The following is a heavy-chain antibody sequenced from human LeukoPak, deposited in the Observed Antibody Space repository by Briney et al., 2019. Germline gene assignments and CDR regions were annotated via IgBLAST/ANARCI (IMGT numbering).Heavy chain of an antibody. Sequence: GGSLRLSCAASGFIFSRYTINWARQAPGKGLEWVASINHNGNVNYYVDSVKGRFTISRDNAKNSLYLQMSNLRAEDTAVYFCARGGGLDVWGQGATVTVSS. CDR1: GFIFSRYT. J-gene: IGHJ6*02. CDR2: INHNGNVN. V-gene: IGHV3-7*03. D-gene: IGHD3-16*01. CDR3: ARGGGLDV.